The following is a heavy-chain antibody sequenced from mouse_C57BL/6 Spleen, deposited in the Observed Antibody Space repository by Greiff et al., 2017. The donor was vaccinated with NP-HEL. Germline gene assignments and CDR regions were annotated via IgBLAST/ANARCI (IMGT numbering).Heavy chain of an antibody. J-gene: IGHJ1*03. V-gene: IGHV2-9*01. CDR2: IWGGGST. CDR3: AKHGDYGLVGHYWYFDV. D-gene: IGHD2-10*02. CDR1: GFSLTSYG. Sequence: VQRVESGPGLVAPSQSLSITCTVSGFSLTSYGVDWVRQPPGKGLEWLGVIWGGGSTNYNSALMSRLSISKDNSKSQVFLKMNSLQTDDTAMYYCAKHGDYGLVGHYWYFDVWGTGTTVTVSS.